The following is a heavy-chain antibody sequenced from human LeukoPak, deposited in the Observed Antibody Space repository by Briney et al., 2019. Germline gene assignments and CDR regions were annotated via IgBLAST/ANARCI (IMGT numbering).Heavy chain of an antibody. CDR1: GFTFSSYA. J-gene: IGHJ4*02. CDR2: ISGSGGST. CDR3: TSGRRELRFGIDY. D-gene: IGHD1-26*01. Sequence: GGSLRLSCAASGFTFSSYAMSWVRQAPGKGLERVSAISGSGGSTYYADSVKGRFTISRDNSKNTLYLQMNSLKTEDTAVYYCTSGRRELRFGIDYWGQGTLVTVSS. V-gene: IGHV3-23*01.